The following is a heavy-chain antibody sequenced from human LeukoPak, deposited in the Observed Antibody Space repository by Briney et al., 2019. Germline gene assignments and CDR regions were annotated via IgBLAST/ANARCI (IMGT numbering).Heavy chain of an antibody. CDR2: IYYSGST. Sequence: SQTLSLTCTVSGGSISSADYYWSWIRQPPGTGLEWIGYIYYSGSTYYNPSLKSRVTISLDTSKNQFSLKLTSVTAADTAMYYCARVITTGVVPAALAQMFDYWGQGTLVTVSS. CDR1: GGSISSADYY. CDR3: ARVITTGVVPAALAQMFDY. J-gene: IGHJ4*02. D-gene: IGHD2-2*01. V-gene: IGHV4-31*03.